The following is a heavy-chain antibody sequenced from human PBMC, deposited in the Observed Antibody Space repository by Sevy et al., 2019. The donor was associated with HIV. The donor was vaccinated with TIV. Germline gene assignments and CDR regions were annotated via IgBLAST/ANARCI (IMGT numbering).Heavy chain of an antibody. CDR1: GVSISSHF. Sequence: SETLSLTCSVSGVSISSHFWSWIRQPPGKGLEWIGCFYLSGSANYHPSLKSRVTISGDTSKSQFSLKLTSVTAADTAVYYCAREVHFYSSGFSAGMDVWGQGTTVTVSS. CDR3: AREVHFYSSGFSAGMDV. J-gene: IGHJ6*02. CDR2: FYLSGSA. D-gene: IGHD3-10*01. V-gene: IGHV4-59*11.